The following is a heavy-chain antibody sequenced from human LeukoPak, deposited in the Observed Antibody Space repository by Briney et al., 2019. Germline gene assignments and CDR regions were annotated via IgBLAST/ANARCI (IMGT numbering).Heavy chain of an antibody. CDR3: AKTRYGDYSFDY. J-gene: IGHJ4*02. D-gene: IGHD4-17*01. CDR2: ISGSGGST. Sequence: GGSLRLSCAASGFTFSSYAMSWVRQAPGKGLEWVSAISGSGGSTYYADSVNGRCTISRDNSKNTLYLQMNSLKAEDTAVYYCAKTRYGDYSFDYWGQGTLVTVSS. V-gene: IGHV3-23*01. CDR1: GFTFSSYA.